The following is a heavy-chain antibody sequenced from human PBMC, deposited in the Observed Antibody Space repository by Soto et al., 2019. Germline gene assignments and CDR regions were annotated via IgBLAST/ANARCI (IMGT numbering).Heavy chain of an antibody. Sequence: SVQVSCKASGYPFTGHYTHSVRQAPGQGLEWRGWINPNSGGTNYAQKLQGRVTMTRDTSISTAYMELCRLRSDDTAVYYCARDGECSGGSCYENWFDPWGQGTLVTVSS. J-gene: IGHJ5*02. CDR1: GYPFTGHY. V-gene: IGHV1-2*02. CDR3: ARDGECSGGSCYENWFDP. D-gene: IGHD2-15*01. CDR2: INPNSGGT.